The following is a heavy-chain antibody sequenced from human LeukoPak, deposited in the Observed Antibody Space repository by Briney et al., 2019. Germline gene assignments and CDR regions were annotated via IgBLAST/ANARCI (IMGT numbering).Heavy chain of an antibody. J-gene: IGHJ5*02. CDR1: GYTFTSYG. CDR3: ARGLAKDIVVVVAAFWFDP. Sequence: ASVKVSCKASGYTFTSYGINWVRQATGQGLEWMGWMNPNSGNTGYAQKFQGRVTMTRNTSISTAYMELSSLRSEDTAVYYCARGLAKDIVVVVAAFWFDPWGQGTLVTVPS. CDR2: MNPNSGNT. V-gene: IGHV1-8*01. D-gene: IGHD2-15*01.